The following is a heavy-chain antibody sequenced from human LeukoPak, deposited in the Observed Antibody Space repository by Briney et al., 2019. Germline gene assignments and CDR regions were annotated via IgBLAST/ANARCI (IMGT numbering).Heavy chain of an antibody. Sequence: PGGSLRLSCAASGFTFSSYWMSWVRQAPGKGLESVANIKQDGSEKYYVDSVKGRFTISRDNAKNSLYLQMNSLRAEDTAVYYCARVNPIWFGESYYFDYWGQGTLVTVSS. V-gene: IGHV3-7*01. CDR2: IKQDGSEK. J-gene: IGHJ4*02. D-gene: IGHD3-10*01. CDR1: GFTFSSYW. CDR3: ARVNPIWFGESYYFDY.